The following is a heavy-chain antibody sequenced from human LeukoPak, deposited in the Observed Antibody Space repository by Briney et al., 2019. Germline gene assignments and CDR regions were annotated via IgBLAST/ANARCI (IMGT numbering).Heavy chain of an antibody. V-gene: IGHV4-59*01. J-gene: IGHJ6*02. Sequence: PSETLSLTCTVSGGSINSYYWSWIRQPPGKGLECMGNVYYSGSTKYNPSLKSRVTISVDTSKNQFSLKLSSVTAADTAMYYCARDRIAGGMDVWGQGTTVTVSS. CDR1: GGSINSYY. CDR3: ARDRIAGGMDV. D-gene: IGHD6-13*01. CDR2: VYYSGST.